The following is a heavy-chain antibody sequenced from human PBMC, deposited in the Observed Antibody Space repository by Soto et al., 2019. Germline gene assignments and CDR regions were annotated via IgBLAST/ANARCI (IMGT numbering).Heavy chain of an antibody. CDR3: AKDPYSNSALDYYYYMDV. CDR2: ISGSGGST. J-gene: IGHJ6*03. CDR1: GFTFSSYA. V-gene: IGHV3-23*01. Sequence: GGSLRLSCAASGFTFSSYAMSWVRQAPGKGLEWVSAISGSGGSTYYADSVKGRFTISRDNSKNTLYLQMNSLRAEDTAVYYCAKDPYSNSALDYYYYMDVWGKGTTVTVSS. D-gene: IGHD4-4*01.